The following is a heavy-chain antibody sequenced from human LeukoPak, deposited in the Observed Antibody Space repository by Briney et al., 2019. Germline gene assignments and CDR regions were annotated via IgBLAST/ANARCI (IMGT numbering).Heavy chain of an antibody. CDR1: GYTFTGYY. CDR2: INPNSGGT. Sequence: ASVKVSCKASGYTFTGYYMHWVRQAPGQGLEWMGWINPNSGGTNYAQKFQGRVTMTRDTSISTAYMELSRLRSDDTAVYYCARVQEVIDFWSGYPSGAFDIWGQGTMVTVSS. V-gene: IGHV1-2*02. D-gene: IGHD3-3*01. J-gene: IGHJ3*02. CDR3: ARVQEVIDFWSGYPSGAFDI.